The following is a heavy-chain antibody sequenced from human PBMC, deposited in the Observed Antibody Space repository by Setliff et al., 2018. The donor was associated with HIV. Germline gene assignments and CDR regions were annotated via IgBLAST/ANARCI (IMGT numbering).Heavy chain of an antibody. J-gene: IGHJ2*01. Sequence: PSETLSLTCTVSGDSISSGGYFWSWIRQPAGKGLEWVGHIHTTGSTNYNPSLKSRVIVAIDTPQNQFFLRLTSVTAADTAVYYCARHGGLAVAGGWYFDLWGRGTPVTVSS. CDR2: IHTTGST. CDR1: GDSISSGGYF. V-gene: IGHV4-61*09. D-gene: IGHD6-19*01. CDR3: ARHGGLAVAGGWYFDL.